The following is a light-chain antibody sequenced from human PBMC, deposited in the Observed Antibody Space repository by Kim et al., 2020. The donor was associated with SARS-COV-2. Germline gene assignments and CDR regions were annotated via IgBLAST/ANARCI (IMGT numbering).Light chain of an antibody. CDR2: GAS. CDR3: QQFPGYT. Sequence: TLSVSPGERATRSCRASQSVSSNLAWYQQKPGQAPRLLIYGASTRATGIPARFSGSGSGTEFTLTISSLQSEDFAVYYCQQFPGYTFGQGTKLEI. CDR1: QSVSSN. J-gene: IGKJ2*01. V-gene: IGKV3-15*01.